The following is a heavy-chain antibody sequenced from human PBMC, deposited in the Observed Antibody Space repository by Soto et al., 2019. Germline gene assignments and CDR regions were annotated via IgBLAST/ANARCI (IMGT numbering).Heavy chain of an antibody. CDR3: ARDLLYYDFWSGYYISGNSDAFDI. J-gene: IGHJ3*02. Sequence: EVQLVESGGGLVQPGGSLRLSCAASGFTFSSYWMSWVRQAPGKGLEWVANIKQDGSEKYYVDSVKGRFTISRDNAKNSLSLQMNSLRAEDTAVYYCARDLLYYDFWSGYYISGNSDAFDIWGQGTMVTVSS. D-gene: IGHD3-3*01. V-gene: IGHV3-7*01. CDR2: IKQDGSEK. CDR1: GFTFSSYW.